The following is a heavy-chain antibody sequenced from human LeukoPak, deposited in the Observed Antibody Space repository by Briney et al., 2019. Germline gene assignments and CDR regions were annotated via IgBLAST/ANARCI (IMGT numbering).Heavy chain of an antibody. D-gene: IGHD3-16*01. Sequence: AETLSLTCTVSGDSISGYYWSWIRRPPGKGLVWIGYIHSSGTTDYNPSLKSRVTMSVDTSKNQFSLRVNSVTAADTAVYYCAREPWGGFDYWGQGHLGSASS. J-gene: IGHJ4*02. CDR3: AREPWGGFDY. CDR2: IHSSGTT. V-gene: IGHV4-59*01. CDR1: GDSISGYY.